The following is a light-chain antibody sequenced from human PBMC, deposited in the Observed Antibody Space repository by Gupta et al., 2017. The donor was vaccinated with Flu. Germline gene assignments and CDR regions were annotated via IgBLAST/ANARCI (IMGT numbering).Light chain of an antibody. V-gene: IGKV1-39*01. Sequence: PFSLSASVGDSVTITCRASQSISSYLNWYQQKPGKAPNLLIYAASSLQSGLPSRFSGSGSGTDFTLTISSLRPEDFATYYCQQSDSTPHTFGGGTKVEIK. CDR3: QQSDSTPHT. CDR1: QSISSY. J-gene: IGKJ4*01. CDR2: AAS.